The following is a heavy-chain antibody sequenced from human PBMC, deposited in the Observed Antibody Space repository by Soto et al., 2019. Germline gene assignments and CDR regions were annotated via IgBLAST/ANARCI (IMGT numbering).Heavy chain of an antibody. D-gene: IGHD5-12*01. CDR1: GGSISSSSYY. CDR3: ARRNREMATIWSRNYYYMDV. V-gene: IGHV4-39*01. CDR2: IYYSGST. Sequence: SETLSLTCTVSGGSISSSSYYWGWIRQPPGKGLEWIGSIYYSGSTYYNPSLKSRVTISVDTSKNQFSLKLSSVTAADTAVYYCARRNREMATIWSRNYYYMDVWGKGTTVTVSS. J-gene: IGHJ6*03.